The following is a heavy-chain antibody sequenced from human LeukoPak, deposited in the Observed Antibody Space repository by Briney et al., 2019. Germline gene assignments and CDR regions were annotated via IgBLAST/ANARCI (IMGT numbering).Heavy chain of an antibody. CDR3: ARGRLLYSSGWPFDY. J-gene: IGHJ4*02. D-gene: IGHD6-19*01. CDR2: IYYSGNT. CDR1: VHSISSYY. V-gene: IGHV4-59*07. Sequence: SDTLTLTCSVWVHSISSYYWSWTRQPTGGGRVWIGYIYYSGNTNYNPSHKSRVTISVDTYKNQFSLKLSSVTAADTAVYYCARGRLLYSSGWPFDYWGQGTLVTVSS.